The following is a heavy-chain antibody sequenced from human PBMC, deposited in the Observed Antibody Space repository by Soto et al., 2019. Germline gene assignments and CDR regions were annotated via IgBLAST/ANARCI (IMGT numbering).Heavy chain of an antibody. V-gene: IGHV2-5*02. J-gene: IGHJ6*02. Sequence: QITLKESGPPLVKPTQTLTLTCTFSGFSLSTSGVVVAWIRQPPGKALEWLALIYCDDDKRYRPSLETRLTITKDTSKNQVVLTMTNMDSVDTATYYCAYLPCSGGSCYWFSYSGMDVWGQGTTVTVSS. CDR3: AYLPCSGGSCYWFSYSGMDV. CDR2: IYCDDDK. CDR1: GFSLSTSGVV. D-gene: IGHD2-15*01.